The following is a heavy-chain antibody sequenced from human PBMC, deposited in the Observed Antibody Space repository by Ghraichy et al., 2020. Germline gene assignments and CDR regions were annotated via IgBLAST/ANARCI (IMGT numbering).Heavy chain of an antibody. CDR2: IYWDDDK. J-gene: IGHJ3*02. CDR3: ATHGYSYAARAFDI. Sequence: GPTLVKPTQTLTLTCTFSGFSLSTSGVGVGWIRQPPGKALEWLALIYWDDDKRYSPSLKSRLTITKDTSKNQVVLTMTNMDPVDTATYYCATHGYSYAARAFDIWGQGTMVTVSS. CDR1: GFSLSTSGVG. V-gene: IGHV2-5*02. D-gene: IGHD5-18*01.